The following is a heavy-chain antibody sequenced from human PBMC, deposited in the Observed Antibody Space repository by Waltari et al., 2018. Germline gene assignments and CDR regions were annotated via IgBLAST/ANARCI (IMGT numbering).Heavy chain of an antibody. V-gene: IGHV4-59*01. J-gene: IGHJ4*02. CDR2: IYFTGST. Sequence: QVQLQESGPGLVKPSETLSLTCTVSGGSISSFHWRWIRQTPGKGLEWIGYIYFTGSTNYNPSLKSRVSMSIDSSKNQFSLNLSSVTAADTAVYYCARGIGVIVMPYFDSWGQGTLVTVSS. D-gene: IGHD3-3*01. CDR3: ARGIGVIVMPYFDS. CDR1: GGSISSFH.